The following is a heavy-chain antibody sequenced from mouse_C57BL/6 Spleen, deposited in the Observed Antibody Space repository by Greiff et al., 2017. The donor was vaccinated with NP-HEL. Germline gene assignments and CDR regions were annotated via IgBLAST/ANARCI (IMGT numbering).Heavy chain of an antibody. CDR2: IDPSDSYT. D-gene: IGHD1-1*01. J-gene: IGHJ3*01. CDR3: ARNYGSSYPVAY. Sequence: QVQLQQPGAELVKPGASVKLSCKASGYTFTSYWMQWVKQRPGQGLEWIGEIDPSDSYTNYNQKFKGKATLTVDTSSSTAYMQLSSLTSEDSAVYYCARNYGSSYPVAYWGQGTLVTVSA. CDR1: GYTFTSYW. V-gene: IGHV1-50*01.